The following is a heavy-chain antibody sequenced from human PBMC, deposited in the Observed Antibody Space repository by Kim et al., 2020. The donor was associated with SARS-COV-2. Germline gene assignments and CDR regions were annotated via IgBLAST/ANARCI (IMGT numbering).Heavy chain of an antibody. CDR3: AREGPWTYYDILTGYYPRGPFDY. CDR1: GGSISSSSYY. D-gene: IGHD3-9*01. Sequence: SETLSLTCTVSGGSISSSSYYWGWIRQPPGKGLEWIASIYYSGSTYYNPSLKSRVTISVDTSKNQFSLKLSSVTAADTAVYYCAREGPWTYYDILTGYYPRGPFDYWGQGTLVTVSS. J-gene: IGHJ4*02. CDR2: IYYSGST. V-gene: IGHV4-39*02.